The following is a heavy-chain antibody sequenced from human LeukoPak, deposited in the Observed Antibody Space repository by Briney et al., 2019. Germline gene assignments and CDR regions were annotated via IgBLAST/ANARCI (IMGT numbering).Heavy chain of an antibody. Sequence: GGSLRLSCAASGFTFSSYSMNWVRQAPGKGLEWVSSISGSSSYINYADSVKGRFTISRDNAQNSLFLQLNSLRAEDTAVYYCARDPYSSGWYKDAFDIWGQGTMVTVS. V-gene: IGHV3-21*01. CDR2: ISGSSSYI. CDR1: GFTFSSYS. J-gene: IGHJ3*02. D-gene: IGHD6-19*01. CDR3: ARDPYSSGWYKDAFDI.